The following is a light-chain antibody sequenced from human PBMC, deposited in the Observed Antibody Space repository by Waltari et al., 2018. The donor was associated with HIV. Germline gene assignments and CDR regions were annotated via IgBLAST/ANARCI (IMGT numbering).Light chain of an antibody. J-gene: IGLJ2*01. CDR3: AVWDDSLGGAV. CDR2: MND. CDR1: GSNIGTYS. V-gene: IGLV1-47*01. Sequence: QSVVTQPPSASGTPGQRVTNSCSGSGSNIGTYSVHWYQHFPGTAPTLLIYMNDQRPSGVPGRFSGSQSGTSASLAISGLQYDDEADYYCAVWDDSLGGAVFGGGTKLTVL.